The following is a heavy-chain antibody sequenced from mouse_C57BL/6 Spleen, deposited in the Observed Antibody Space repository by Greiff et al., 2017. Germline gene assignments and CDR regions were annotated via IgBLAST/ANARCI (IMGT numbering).Heavy chain of an antibody. J-gene: IGHJ4*01. D-gene: IGHD1-1*01. CDR2: IYPGDGDT. V-gene: IGHV1-82*01. Sequence: QVQLKESGPELVKPGASVKISCKASGYAFSSSWMNWVKQRPGKGLEWIGRIYPGDGDTNYNGKFKGKATLTADKSSSTAYMQLSSLTSEDSAVYFCARSGITTVVARGYAMDYWGQGTSVTVSS. CDR3: ARSGITTVVARGYAMDY. CDR1: GYAFSSSW.